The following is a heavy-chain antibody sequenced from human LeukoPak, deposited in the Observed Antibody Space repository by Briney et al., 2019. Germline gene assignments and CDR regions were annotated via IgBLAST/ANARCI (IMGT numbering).Heavy chain of an antibody. Sequence: SVKVSCKASGGTFSSYAISWVRQAPGQGLEWMGRIIPIFGTANYAQKFQGRVTITTDESTSTAYMELSSLRSEDTAVHYCARGGYSYGYSFDYWGQGTLVTVSS. D-gene: IGHD5-18*01. V-gene: IGHV1-69*05. CDR2: IIPIFGTA. J-gene: IGHJ4*02. CDR3: ARGGYSYGYSFDY. CDR1: GGTFSSYA.